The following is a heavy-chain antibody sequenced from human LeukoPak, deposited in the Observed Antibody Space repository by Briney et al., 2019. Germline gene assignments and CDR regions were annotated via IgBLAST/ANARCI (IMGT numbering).Heavy chain of an antibody. V-gene: IGHV3-74*01. CDR2: INTDGSDT. D-gene: IGHD3-22*01. J-gene: IGHJ4*02. CDR3: ARAMLDSSGRDY. Sequence: TGGSLRLSCAASGFTFSSYNMNWVRQAPGKGLVWVSRINTDGSDTGYADSVKGRFTISRDNAKNTVYLQINSLRAEDTALYYCARAMLDSSGRDYWGQGTLVTVSS. CDR1: GFTFSSYN.